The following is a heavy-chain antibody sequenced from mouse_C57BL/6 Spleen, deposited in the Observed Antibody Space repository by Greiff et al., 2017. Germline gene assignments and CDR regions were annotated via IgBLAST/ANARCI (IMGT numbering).Heavy chain of an antibody. J-gene: IGHJ4*01. CDR1: GYTFTSYW. V-gene: IGHV1-52*01. CDR3: AREMGLSYYYAMDY. CDR2: IDPSDSET. Sequence: QVQLQQPGAELVRPGSSVKLSCKASGYTFTSYWMHWVKQRPIQGLEWIGNIDPSDSETHYNQKFKDKATLTVDKSSSTAYMQLSSLTSEDSAVYYCAREMGLSYYYAMDYWGQGTSVTVSS. D-gene: IGHD2-3*01.